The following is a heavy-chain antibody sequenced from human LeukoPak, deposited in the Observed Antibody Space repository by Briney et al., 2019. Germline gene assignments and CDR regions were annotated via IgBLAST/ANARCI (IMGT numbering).Heavy chain of an antibody. D-gene: IGHD2-8*02. V-gene: IGHV4-59*01. J-gene: IGHJ6*02. CDR2: IYYSGST. CDR3: ARGDGGVYYYYGMDV. Sequence: SETLSLTCTVSGGSISSYYWSWIRQPPGKGLEWIGYIYYSGSTNYNPSLKSRVTISVDTSKNQFSLKLSSVTAADTAVYYCARGDGGVYYYYGMDVWGQGTTVTVSS. CDR1: GGSISSYY.